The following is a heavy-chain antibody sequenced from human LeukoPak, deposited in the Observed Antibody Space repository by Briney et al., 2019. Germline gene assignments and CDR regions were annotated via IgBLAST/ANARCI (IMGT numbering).Heavy chain of an antibody. D-gene: IGHD3-10*01. CDR3: ARDLYGSGPNHFDY. J-gene: IGHJ4*02. CDR2: ISAYNGNT. V-gene: IGHV1-18*01. Sequence: ASVKVSCKASGYTFTSDGISWVRQAPGQGLEWMGWISAYNGNTNYAQKLQGRVTMTTDTSTSTAYMELRSLRSDDTAVYYCARDLYGSGPNHFDYRGQGTLVTVSS. CDR1: GYTFTSDG.